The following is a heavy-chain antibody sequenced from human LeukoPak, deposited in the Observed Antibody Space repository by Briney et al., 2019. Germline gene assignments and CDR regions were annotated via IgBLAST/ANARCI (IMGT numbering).Heavy chain of an antibody. CDR2: IYTSGST. Sequence: SETLSLTCTVSGGSISSYYWSWIRQPAGKGVEWIGRIYTSGSTNYNPSLKSRVTISVDTSKNQFSLKLSSVTAADTAVYFCARGPYSYDSSGAFDIWGQGTMVTVSS. CDR1: GGSISSYY. D-gene: IGHD3-22*01. CDR3: ARGPYSYDSSGAFDI. V-gene: IGHV4-4*07. J-gene: IGHJ3*02.